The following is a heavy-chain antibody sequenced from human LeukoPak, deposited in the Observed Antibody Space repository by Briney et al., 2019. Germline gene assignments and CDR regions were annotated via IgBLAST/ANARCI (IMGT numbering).Heavy chain of an antibody. CDR1: GFTVSSNY. Sequence: GGSLRVSCAASGFTVSSNYMSWVRQARGKGLEWVSVIYSGGSTYYADSVKGRFTISRDNSKNTLYLQMNSLRAEDTAVYYCVIEDYYDSSGYRVAVDYWGQGTLVTVSS. V-gene: IGHV3-53*01. CDR2: IYSGGST. J-gene: IGHJ4*02. D-gene: IGHD3-22*01. CDR3: VIEDYYDSSGYRVAVDY.